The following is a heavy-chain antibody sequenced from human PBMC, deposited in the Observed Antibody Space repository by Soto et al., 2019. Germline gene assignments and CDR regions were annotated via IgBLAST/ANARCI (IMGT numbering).Heavy chain of an antibody. J-gene: IGHJ4*02. CDR1: GFTFSSYA. CDR3: ARSIITFGGVIVNFDY. D-gene: IGHD3-16*02. CDR2: ISGSGGST. Sequence: GGSLRLSCAASGFTFSSYAMSWVRQAPGKGLEWVSAISGSGGSTYYADSVKGRFTISRDTSKNTLYLQMNNLRAEDTAVYFWARSIITFGGVIVNFDYWGQGALVTVSS. V-gene: IGHV3-23*01.